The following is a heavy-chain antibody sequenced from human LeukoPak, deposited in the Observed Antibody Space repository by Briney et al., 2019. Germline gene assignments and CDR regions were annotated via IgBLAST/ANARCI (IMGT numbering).Heavy chain of an antibody. D-gene: IGHD4-17*01. CDR3: ARADGDYYYYGMDV. CDR1: GYTFTSYD. Sequence: ASVKVSCKASGYTFTSYDINWVRQATGQGLEWMGWMNPNSGNTGYAQKFQGRVTMTRNTSISTAYMELSSLRSEDTAVYYCARADGDYYYYGMDVWGQGTTVTVSS. J-gene: IGHJ6*02. V-gene: IGHV1-8*01. CDR2: MNPNSGNT.